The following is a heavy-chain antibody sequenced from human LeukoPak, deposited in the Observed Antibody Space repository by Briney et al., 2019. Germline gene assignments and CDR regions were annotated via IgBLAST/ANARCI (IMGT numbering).Heavy chain of an antibody. CDR3: ATAIPSIFGVVPYWGAFDI. CDR2: FDPEDGET. J-gene: IGHJ3*02. D-gene: IGHD3-3*01. CDR1: GYTLTELS. V-gene: IGHV1-24*01. Sequence: ASVKVSCKVSGYTLTELSMHWVRQAPGKGLEWMGGFDPEDGETIYAQKFQGRVTMTEDTSTDTAYMELSSLRSEDTAVYYCATAIPSIFGVVPYWGAFDIWGQGTMVTVSS.